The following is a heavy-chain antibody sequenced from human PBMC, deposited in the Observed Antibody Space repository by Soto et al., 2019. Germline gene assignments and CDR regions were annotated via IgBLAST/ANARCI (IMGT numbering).Heavy chain of an antibody. CDR1: GFTFHSYA. CDR3: ASLPHTAMARDYYFYGMDV. J-gene: IGHJ6*02. V-gene: IGHV3-23*01. Sequence: GGSLRLSCAASGFTFHSYAMSWVRQAPGKGPEWVSDVSGSGGSTDYADSVKGRFTISRDNSKKTLYLQMNSLRAEDTAVYYCASLPHTAMARDYYFYGMDVWGHGTTVTVSS. CDR2: VSGSGGST. D-gene: IGHD5-18*01.